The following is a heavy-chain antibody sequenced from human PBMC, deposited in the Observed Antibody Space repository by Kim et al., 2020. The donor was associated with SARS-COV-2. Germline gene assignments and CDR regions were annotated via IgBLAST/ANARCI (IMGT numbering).Heavy chain of an antibody. Sequence: KGRFTISSDNAKNSLYLQMNSLRAEDTAVYYCARDGSLRYFDWLSPSLDYWGQGTLVTVSS. J-gene: IGHJ4*02. D-gene: IGHD3-9*01. CDR3: ARDGSLRYFDWLSPSLDY. V-gene: IGHV3-11*04.